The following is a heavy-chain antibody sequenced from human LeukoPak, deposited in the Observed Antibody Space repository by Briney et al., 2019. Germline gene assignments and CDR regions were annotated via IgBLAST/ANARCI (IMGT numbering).Heavy chain of an antibody. CDR1: GFTFSNYW. CDR2: IKSDGSCT. V-gene: IGHV3-74*01. J-gene: IGHJ6*02. CDR3: SRDSLSSCGGDCYSGLDV. D-gene: IGHD2-21*02. Sequence: GGSLRLSCAASGFTFSNYWMHWVRQAPGEALMWVSRIKSDGSCTTYADSVKGRFTISRDNAKNTLYLQMNSLRAEDTAVYYCSRDSLSSCGGDCYSGLDVRGQGTTVTVSS.